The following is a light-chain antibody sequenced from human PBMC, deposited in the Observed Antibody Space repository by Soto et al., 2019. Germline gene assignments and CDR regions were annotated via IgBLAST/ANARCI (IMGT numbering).Light chain of an antibody. CDR2: DTT. Sequence: QTVVTQEPSLTVSPGGTVTFTCGSSTGAVTSGHYPYWFQQKPGQAPRTLIYDTTNKHSWTPARFSGSLLGGKAALTLSGAQPEDEADYYCLLFYTDIRVFGGGTKLTVL. J-gene: IGLJ2*01. CDR1: TGAVTSGHY. CDR3: LLFYTDIRV. V-gene: IGLV7-46*01.